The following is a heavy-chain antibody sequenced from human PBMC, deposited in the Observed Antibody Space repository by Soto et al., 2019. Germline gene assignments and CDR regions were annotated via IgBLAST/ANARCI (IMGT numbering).Heavy chain of an antibody. CDR3: ARTPQTGNDFHV. CDR2: SGDRRTSYST. CDR1: GFTLSDHY. Sequence: EVQLVESGGGLVQPGGSLRLSCAASGFTLSDHYIDWVRQAPEKGLEWVGRSGDRRTSYSTEYAASVKGRFTISRDDSKNSLDLQMTSLKTEDTAVYYCARTPQTGNDFHVWGQGTTVTVSS. V-gene: IGHV3-72*01. D-gene: IGHD1-1*01. J-gene: IGHJ6*02.